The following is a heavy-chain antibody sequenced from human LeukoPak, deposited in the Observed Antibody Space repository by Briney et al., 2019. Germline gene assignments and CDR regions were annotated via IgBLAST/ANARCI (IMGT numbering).Heavy chain of an antibody. J-gene: IGHJ5*02. Sequence: ASVKVSCKASGYTFTSYYMHWVRQAPGQGLEWMGIINPSGGSTSYAQKFQGRVTMTTDTSTSTAYMELRSLRSDDTAVYYCARDRCSSTSCYPNWFDPWGQGTLVTVSS. CDR3: ARDRCSSTSCYPNWFDP. V-gene: IGHV1-46*01. CDR1: GYTFTSYY. CDR2: INPSGGST. D-gene: IGHD2-2*01.